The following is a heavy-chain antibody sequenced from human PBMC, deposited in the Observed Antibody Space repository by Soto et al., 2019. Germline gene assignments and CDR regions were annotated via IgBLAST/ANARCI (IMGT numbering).Heavy chain of an antibody. Sequence: GASVKVSCKASGYTFSGYYIHWLRQAPGQGLEWMGWINPNSGGTNHAQKFQGRVTVTRDTPTSTAYMELSRLTSDDTAVYYCARSLTEGYCTITGCYTRPLYGMDVWGQGTTVTVS. D-gene: IGHD2-2*02. CDR3: ARSLTEGYCTITGCYTRPLYGMDV. CDR2: INPNSGGT. CDR1: GYTFSGYY. V-gene: IGHV1-2*02. J-gene: IGHJ6*02.